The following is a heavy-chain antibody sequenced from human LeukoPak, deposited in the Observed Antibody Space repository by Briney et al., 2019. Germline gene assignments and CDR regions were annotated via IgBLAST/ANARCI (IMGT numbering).Heavy chain of an antibody. Sequence: ASVKVSCKASGYTFTSYYMHWVRQAPGQGLEWMGIINPSGGSTSYAQKFQGRVTMTRDTSTSTVYMELSSLRSEDTAVYYYARVASAYCGGDCYNLDYWGQGTLVTVSS. CDR1: GYTFTSYY. J-gene: IGHJ4*02. D-gene: IGHD2-21*02. CDR3: ARVASAYCGGDCYNLDY. V-gene: IGHV1-46*01. CDR2: INPSGGST.